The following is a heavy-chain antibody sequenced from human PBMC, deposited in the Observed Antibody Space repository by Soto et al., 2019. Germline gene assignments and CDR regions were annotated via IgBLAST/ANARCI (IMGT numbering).Heavy chain of an antibody. J-gene: IGHJ4*02. Sequence: SETLSLTCTVSGVSISSGGYYWSWIRQHPGKGLEWIGYIYYSGSTYYNPSLKSRVTISVDTSKNQFSLKLSSVTAADTAVYYCARAWGGYFDYWGQGTLVTVSS. D-gene: IGHD3-16*01. CDR2: IYYSGST. CDR3: ARAWGGYFDY. V-gene: IGHV4-31*03. CDR1: GVSISSGGYY.